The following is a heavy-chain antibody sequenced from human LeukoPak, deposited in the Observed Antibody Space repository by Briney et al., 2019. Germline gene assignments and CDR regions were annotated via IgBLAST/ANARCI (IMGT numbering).Heavy chain of an antibody. J-gene: IGHJ6*02. CDR1: GYTFTSYA. Sequence: ASVKVSCKASGYTFTSYAMHWVRQAPGQRLEWMGWINAGNGNTKYSQEFQGRVTITRDTSASTAYMELSSLRSEDTAVYYCARDTTYYDSFPIEGMDVWGQGTTVTVSS. D-gene: IGHD3-22*01. V-gene: IGHV1-3*03. CDR3: ARDTTYYDSFPIEGMDV. CDR2: INAGNGNT.